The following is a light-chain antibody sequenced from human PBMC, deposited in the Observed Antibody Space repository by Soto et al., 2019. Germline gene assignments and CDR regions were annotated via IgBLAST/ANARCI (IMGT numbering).Light chain of an antibody. J-gene: IGLJ1*01. V-gene: IGLV2-11*01. CDR3: FSDAGSYSFV. CDR2: DVK. Sequence: QSALTQPRSVSGSPGQSVTISCTGTSSDVGGYSYVSWYQQHPGKAPKLMMYDVKTRPSGIPDRFSGSNSGNTASLTISGLQAEDEADYYCFSDAGSYSFVFGSGTKLTVL. CDR1: SSDVGGYSY.